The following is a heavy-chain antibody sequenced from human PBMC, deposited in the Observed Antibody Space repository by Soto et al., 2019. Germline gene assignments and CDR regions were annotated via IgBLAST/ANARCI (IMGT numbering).Heavy chain of an antibody. Sequence: GGSLRLSCAASGFTFSSSWMRWVCQAPEKGLEWVADIKCDGSEKYYVDSVKGRLTISRDNAKNSLYLQVNSLRAEVMTVYYCVRGGSDFDYWGQGTLVTVSS. D-gene: IGHD5-12*01. J-gene: IGHJ4*02. CDR3: VRGGSDFDY. CDR1: GFTFSSSW. CDR2: IKCDGSEK. V-gene: IGHV3-7*03.